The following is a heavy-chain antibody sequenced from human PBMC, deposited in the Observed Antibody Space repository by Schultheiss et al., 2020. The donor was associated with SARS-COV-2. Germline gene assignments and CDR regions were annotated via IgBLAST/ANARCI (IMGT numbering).Heavy chain of an antibody. CDR3: AKDLTINYYYYYGMDV. CDR1: GFTFSSYG. Sequence: GGSLRLSCAASGFTFSSYGMHWVRQAPGKGLEWVSVIYSGGSTYYADSVKGRFTISRDNSKNTLYLQMNSLRAEDTAVYYCAKDLTINYYYYYGMDVWGQGTTVTVSS. CDR2: IYSGGST. J-gene: IGHJ6*02. V-gene: IGHV3-NL1*01. D-gene: IGHD3-3*01.